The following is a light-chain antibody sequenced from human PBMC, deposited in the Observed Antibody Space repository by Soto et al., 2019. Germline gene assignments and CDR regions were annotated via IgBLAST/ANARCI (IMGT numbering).Light chain of an antibody. CDR3: GTWDNSLSDYFV. CDR2: QNN. J-gene: IGLJ1*01. V-gene: IGLV1-51*02. Sequence: QSVLTQPPSVSAAPGQKVTISCSGSSSNIGNNYVSWYQHLPGTAPKLLIYQNNKRPSGIPDRFSGSKSGTSATLGITGLQTGDEADYYCGTWDNSLSDYFVFGTGTKLTVL. CDR1: SSNIGNNY.